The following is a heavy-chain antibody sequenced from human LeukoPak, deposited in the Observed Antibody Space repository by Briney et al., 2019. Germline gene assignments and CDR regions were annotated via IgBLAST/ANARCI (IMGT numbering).Heavy chain of an antibody. CDR1: GFTFDDYA. J-gene: IGHJ4*02. Sequence: GGSLRLSCAASGFTFDDYAMHWVRQAPGKGLEWVSGISWNSGSIGYADSVKGRFTISRDNAKNSLYLQMNSLRAEDTALYYCARVQVGATGFDNWGQGTLVTVSS. V-gene: IGHV3-9*01. CDR3: ARVQVGATGFDN. CDR2: ISWNSGSI. D-gene: IGHD1-26*01.